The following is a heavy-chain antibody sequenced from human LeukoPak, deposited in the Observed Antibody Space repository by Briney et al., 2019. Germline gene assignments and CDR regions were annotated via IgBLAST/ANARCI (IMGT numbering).Heavy chain of an antibody. D-gene: IGHD3-9*01. J-gene: IGHJ4*02. V-gene: IGHV3-30*02. CDR2: IVYDGGYK. CDR1: GFTFSSYS. CDR3: AKVQSYYGILTGDPFDY. Sequence: GGSLRLSCAASGFTFSSYSMNWVRQGPGKGPEWVAFIVYDGGYKYYADSVKGRFTISRDNSKNTLFLQMNSLRTEDTAVYYCAKVQSYYGILTGDPFDYWGQGTLVTVSS.